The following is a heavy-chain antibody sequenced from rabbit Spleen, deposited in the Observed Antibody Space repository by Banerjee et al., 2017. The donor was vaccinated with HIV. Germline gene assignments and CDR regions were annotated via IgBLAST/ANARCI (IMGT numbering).Heavy chain of an antibody. CDR3: ARSGHVGGDYIWDL. CDR1: GLDFSGDSY. CDR2: IYVGRGST. J-gene: IGHJ4*01. Sequence: QSLEESGGGLVKPGASLTLTCKASGLDFSGDSYDSYMCWVRQAPGKGLEWIGCIYVGRGSTHYANWAKGRVTMYKTSSTTVTLQLTSLTAADTATYFCARSGHVGGDYIWDLWGPGTLVTVS. V-gene: IGHV1S40*01. D-gene: IGHD1-1*01.